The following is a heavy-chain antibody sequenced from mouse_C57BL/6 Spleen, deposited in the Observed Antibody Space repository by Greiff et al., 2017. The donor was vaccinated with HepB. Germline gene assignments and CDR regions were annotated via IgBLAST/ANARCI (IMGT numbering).Heavy chain of an antibody. J-gene: IGHJ4*01. V-gene: IGHV1-64*01. Sequence: QVQLQQPGAELVKPGASVKLSCKASGYTFTSYWMHWVKQRPGQGLEWIGMIHPNSGSTNYNEKFKSKATLTVDKSSSTAYMQLSSLTSEDSAVYFCAKVFITTRGYAMDYWGQGTSVTVSS. CDR3: AKVFITTRGYAMDY. CDR1: GYTFTSYW. CDR2: IHPNSGST. D-gene: IGHD1-1*01.